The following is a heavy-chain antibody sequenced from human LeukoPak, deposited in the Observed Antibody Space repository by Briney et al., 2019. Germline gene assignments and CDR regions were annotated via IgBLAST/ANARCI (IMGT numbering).Heavy chain of an antibody. CDR2: ISGCGGNK. V-gene: IGHV3-23*01. Sequence: GGSLRLSCAASGFTFSSYAMNWVRQAPGKGLEWVSAISGCGGNKYYADSVKGRYTISRDNSKNTLYLQMNSLIAEDTAVYYCAKLQVARTHSSSWSYFDFWGQGTLLTVSS. CDR3: AKLQVARTHSSSWSYFDF. D-gene: IGHD6-13*01. CDR1: GFTFSSYA. J-gene: IGHJ4*02.